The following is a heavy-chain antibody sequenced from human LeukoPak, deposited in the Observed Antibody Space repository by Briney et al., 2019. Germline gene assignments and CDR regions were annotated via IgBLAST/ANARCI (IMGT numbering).Heavy chain of an antibody. CDR2: ISSSSSYI. J-gene: IGHJ4*02. CDR1: GFTVSTNY. CDR3: ARRAVAGSGDY. D-gene: IGHD6-19*01. V-gene: IGHV3-21*01. Sequence: PGGSLRLSCAASGFTVSTNYMTWVRQAPGKGLEWVSSISSSSSYIYYADSVKGRFTISRDNAKNSLYLQMNSLRAEDTAVYYCARRAVAGSGDYWGQGTLVTVSS.